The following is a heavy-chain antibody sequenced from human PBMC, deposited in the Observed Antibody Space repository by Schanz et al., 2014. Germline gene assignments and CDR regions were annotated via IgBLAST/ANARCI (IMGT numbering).Heavy chain of an antibody. D-gene: IGHD3-10*01. V-gene: IGHV3-74*02. CDR1: GFTFSSHW. CDR2: INSVGSNT. CDR3: ARGGFGEVSYFDY. J-gene: IGHJ4*02. Sequence: EVQLLESGGGLVQPGGSLRLSCAASGFTFSSHWMHWVRQDPGKGLVWVARINSVGSNTDYADSVTGRFTISRDNAKNTLYLQMNSLRAEDTAVYYCARGGFGEVSYFDYWGQGTLVTVSS.